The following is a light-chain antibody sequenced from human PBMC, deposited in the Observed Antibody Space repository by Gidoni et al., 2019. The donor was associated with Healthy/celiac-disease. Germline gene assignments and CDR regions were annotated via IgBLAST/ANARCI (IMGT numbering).Light chain of an antibody. J-gene: IGKJ5*01. CDR1: QSVLYSSNNKNY. Sequence: DIVMTQSPDSLAVSLGERATINCKSSQSVLYSSNNKNYLAWYQQKPGQPPKLLIYWASTRESGVPDRFSGSGSGTDFTLTISSLQAEDVAVYYCQQYYSTLPITFGQGTRLGIK. CDR3: QQYYSTLPIT. CDR2: WAS. V-gene: IGKV4-1*01.